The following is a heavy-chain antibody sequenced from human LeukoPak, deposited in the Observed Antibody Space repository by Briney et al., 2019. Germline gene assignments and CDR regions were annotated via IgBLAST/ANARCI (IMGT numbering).Heavy chain of an antibody. CDR2: INHSGST. Sequence: SETLSLTCAVYGGSFSGYYWSWIRQPPGKGLEWIGEINHSGSTNYNPSLKSRVTISVDTSKNQFSLKLSSVTAADTAVYYCARLGRMVRGVIIWYYYMDVWGKGTTVTISS. J-gene: IGHJ6*03. CDR3: ARLGRMVRGVIIWYYYMDV. V-gene: IGHV4-34*01. CDR1: GGSFSGYY. D-gene: IGHD3-10*01.